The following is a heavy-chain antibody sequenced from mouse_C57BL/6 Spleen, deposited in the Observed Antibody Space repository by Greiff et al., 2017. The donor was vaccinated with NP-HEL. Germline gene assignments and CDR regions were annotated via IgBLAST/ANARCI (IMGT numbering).Heavy chain of an antibody. D-gene: IGHD2-2*01. J-gene: IGHJ2*01. CDR2: IDPSDSYT. CDR1: GYTFTSYW. Sequence: QVQLQQPGAELVMPGASVKLSCKASGYTFTSYWMHWVKQRPGPGLEWIGEIDPSDSYTNYNQKFKGKSTLTVDKSSSTAYMQLSSLTSEDSAVYYCARWISTMVTWDDWGQGTTLTVSS. CDR3: ARWISTMVTWDD. V-gene: IGHV1-69*01.